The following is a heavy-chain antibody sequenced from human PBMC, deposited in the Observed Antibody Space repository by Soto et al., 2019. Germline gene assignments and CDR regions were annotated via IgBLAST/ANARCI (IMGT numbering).Heavy chain of an antibody. CDR1: GGTFSSYA. CDR3: ARGLGSSSVYYYYGMDV. V-gene: IGHV1-69*01. CDR2: IIPIFGTA. D-gene: IGHD6-6*01. Sequence: QVQLVQSGAEVKKPGSSVKVSCKASGGTFSSYAISWVRQAPGQGLEWMGGIIPIFGTANYAQKFQGRVTITADESTSTAYMELSSRRSEDTAVYYCARGLGSSSVYYYYGMDVWGQGTTVTVSS. J-gene: IGHJ6*02.